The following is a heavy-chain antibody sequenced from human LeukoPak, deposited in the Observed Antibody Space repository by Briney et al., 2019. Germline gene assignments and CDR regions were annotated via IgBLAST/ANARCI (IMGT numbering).Heavy chain of an antibody. V-gene: IGHV3-23*01. J-gene: IGHJ4*02. CDR1: GFTFSSYA. CDR3: AKGSTMVRGPWSY. D-gene: IGHD3-10*01. CDR2: ISGSGGRT. Sequence: GGSLRLSCAASGFTFSSYAMSWVRQAPGKGLEWVSAISGSGGRTYYADSVKGRFTISRDNSKNTLYLQMNSLRAEDTAVYYCAKGSTMVRGPWSYWGQGTLVTVSS.